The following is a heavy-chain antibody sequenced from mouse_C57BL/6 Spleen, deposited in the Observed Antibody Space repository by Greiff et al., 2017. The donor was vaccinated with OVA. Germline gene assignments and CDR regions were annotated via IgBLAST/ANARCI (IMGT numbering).Heavy chain of an antibody. CDR1: GFSFNTYA. CDR2: IRSKSNNYAT. J-gene: IGHJ3*01. V-gene: IGHV10-1*01. CDR3: VRQGSASFAY. Sequence: EVHLVESGGGLVQPKGSLKLSCAASGFSFNTYALNWVRQAPGKGLEWVARIRSKSNNYATYYADSVKDRFTISRDDSESMLYLQMNNLKTEDTAMDYCVRQGSASFAYWGQGTLVTVSA. D-gene: IGHD3-1*01.